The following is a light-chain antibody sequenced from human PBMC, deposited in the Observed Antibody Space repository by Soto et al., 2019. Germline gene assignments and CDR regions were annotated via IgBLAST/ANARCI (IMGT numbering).Light chain of an antibody. CDR3: AAWDDTLKGLV. J-gene: IGLJ2*01. CDR2: RAS. Sequence: QSALTQPPSASGTPGQRVTISCSGSSSNIGSNYVYWYQQVPGTAPRLLMYRASQRPSGVPDRFSGSKSGTSASLAISGLRSEDEADSYCAAWDDTLKGLVFGGGTQLTVL. V-gene: IGLV1-47*01. CDR1: SSNIGSNY.